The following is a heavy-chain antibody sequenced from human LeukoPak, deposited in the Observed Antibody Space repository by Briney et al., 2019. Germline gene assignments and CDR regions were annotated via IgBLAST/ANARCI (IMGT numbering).Heavy chain of an antibody. V-gene: IGHV3-7*03. Sequence: GGSLRLSCVASGFTFSRYWMSWVRQVPTKGLEWVANIKQDGSEKYYVDSVKGRFTIPRDNAKNSLYLQMNSLRAEDTAVYYCARDKGDYDTSGSLFVFGGQGTLVTVSS. CDR1: GFTFSRYW. CDR3: ARDKGDYDTSGSLFVF. D-gene: IGHD3-22*01. J-gene: IGHJ4*02. CDR2: IKQDGSEK.